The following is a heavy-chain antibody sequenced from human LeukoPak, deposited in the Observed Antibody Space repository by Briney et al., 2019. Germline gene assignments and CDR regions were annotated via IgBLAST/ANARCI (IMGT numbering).Heavy chain of an antibody. Sequence: GGSLRLSCAASGFTLTTYWMSWVRQAPGKGLEWVANIKEDGSEKYYVESVKGRFTISRDNAKNSLYLQMSSLRAEDTAVYYCARGVIIRGRLDPWGQGTLVTVSS. D-gene: IGHD3-16*02. CDR3: ARGVIIRGRLDP. V-gene: IGHV3-7*01. CDR2: IKEDGSEK. J-gene: IGHJ5*02. CDR1: GFTLTTYW.